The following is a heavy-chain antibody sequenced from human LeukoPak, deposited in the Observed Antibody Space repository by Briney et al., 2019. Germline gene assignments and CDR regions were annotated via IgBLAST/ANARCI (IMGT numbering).Heavy chain of an antibody. J-gene: IGHJ6*04. CDR1: GFTFSSYG. CDR3: ANTVNYYYYYYDMDV. Sequence: GGSLRLSCAASGFTFSSYGMHWVRQAPAKGLEWVAVISYDGSKKYYADSVKGRFTISRDDSKNTLYLQMNSLRAEDTAVYYCANTVNYYYYYYDMDVWGKGTTVTVSS. V-gene: IGHV3-30*18. D-gene: IGHD4-17*01. CDR2: ISYDGSKK.